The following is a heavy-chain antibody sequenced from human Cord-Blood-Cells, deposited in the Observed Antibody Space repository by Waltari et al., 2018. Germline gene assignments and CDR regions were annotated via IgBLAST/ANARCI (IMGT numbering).Heavy chain of an antibody. J-gene: IGHJ2*01. V-gene: IGHV3-33*01. CDR2: IWYDGSNK. CDR3: ARGSGYGSKGGYFDL. D-gene: IGHD3-10*01. Sequence: RLSCAASGFTFSSYGMHWVRQAPGKGLEWVAVIWYDGSNKYYADSVKGRFTISRDNSKNTLYLQMNSLRAEDTAVYYCARGSGYGSKGGYFDLWGRGTLVTVSS. CDR1: GFTFSSYG.